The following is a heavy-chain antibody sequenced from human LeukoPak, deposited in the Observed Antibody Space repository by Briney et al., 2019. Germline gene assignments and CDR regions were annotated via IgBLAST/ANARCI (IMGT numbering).Heavy chain of an antibody. CDR3: ARDPNGDYVGAFEM. Sequence: GGSLRLSCAASGFTFSNYAMIGVRQAPGRGLEWVSAIRSGGGGTLYADSVKGRFTISRDNSKNTLFLQMNNMRAEDTAVYYCARDPNGDYVGAFEMWGPGTKVTVS. D-gene: IGHD4-17*01. CDR1: GFTFSNYA. V-gene: IGHV3-23*01. CDR2: IRSGGGGT. J-gene: IGHJ3*02.